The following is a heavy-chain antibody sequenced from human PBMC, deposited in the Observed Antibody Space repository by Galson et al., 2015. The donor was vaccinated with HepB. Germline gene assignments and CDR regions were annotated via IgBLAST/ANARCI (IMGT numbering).Heavy chain of an antibody. CDR1: GYTFTSYG. CDR2: ISAYNGNT. Sequence: SVKVSCKASGYTFTSYGISWVRQAPGQGLEWMGWISAYNGNTNYAQKLQGRVTMTTDTSTSTAYMELSSLRSEDTAVYYCARDNLLLGYCSSTSCYQGGVWFDPWGQGTLVTVSS. CDR3: ARDNLLLGYCSSTSCYQGGVWFDP. D-gene: IGHD2-2*01. J-gene: IGHJ5*02. V-gene: IGHV1-18*04.